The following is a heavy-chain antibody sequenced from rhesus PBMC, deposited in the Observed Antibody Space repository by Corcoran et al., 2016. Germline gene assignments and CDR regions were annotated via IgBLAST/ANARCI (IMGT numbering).Heavy chain of an antibody. CDR2: INPSNGNT. D-gene: IGHD4-29*01. CDR3: TRAYGSRTFDY. V-gene: IGHV1S9*01. Sequence: QVQLEQSGAEVKKPGASVNLSCQASGYTFPRYYMNWVRQAPGQVLEWMGWINPSNGNTGYAHKFQGRVTMTRDTSTNTAYMELSSLRSEDTAVYYCTRAYGSRTFDYWGQGVLVTVSS. CDR1: GYTFPRYY. J-gene: IGHJ4*01.